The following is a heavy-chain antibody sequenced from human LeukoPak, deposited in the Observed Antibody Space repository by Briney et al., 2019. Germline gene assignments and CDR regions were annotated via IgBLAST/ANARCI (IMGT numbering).Heavy chain of an antibody. J-gene: IGHJ6*02. V-gene: IGHV3-53*01. CDR2: IYSGGST. CDR3: AREGYYSGMDV. Sequence: GGSLRLSCAASGFTVSSNYMNWVRQAPGKGLEWVSVIYSGGSTYYADSVKGRFTISRDNSKNSLYLQMNSLRAEDTAVYYCAREGYYSGMDVWGQGTTVTVSS. CDR1: GFTVSSNY.